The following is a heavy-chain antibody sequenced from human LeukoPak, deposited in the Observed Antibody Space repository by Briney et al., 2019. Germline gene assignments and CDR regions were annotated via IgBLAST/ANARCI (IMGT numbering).Heavy chain of an antibody. CDR3: AKYRSSWSFDC. Sequence: GGSLRLSCAASGFTFSSYAMSWVRQAPGKGLDWVSAISGNGGSTYYADSVTGRFTISRDNSKNTLYLQMNSLRADDTAVYCCAKYRSSWSFDCWGQGTLVTVSS. CDR2: ISGNGGST. CDR1: GFTFSSYA. V-gene: IGHV3-23*01. D-gene: IGHD6-13*01. J-gene: IGHJ4*02.